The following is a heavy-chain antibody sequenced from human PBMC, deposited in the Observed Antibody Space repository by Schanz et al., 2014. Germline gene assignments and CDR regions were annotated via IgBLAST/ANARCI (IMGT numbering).Heavy chain of an antibody. V-gene: IGHV3-23*01. Sequence: EVQLLESGGGLVQPGGSLKLSCAASGLIFSNYVMSWVRQAPGKGLEWVSTIGTSGGTNYAESVKGRFTISRDNSKNTLHMQMNSLRAEDTAVYYCAKVRYSSGWRGDYFDEWGQGTLVTVAS. CDR3: AKVRYSSGWRGDYFDE. CDR2: IGTSGGT. CDR1: GLIFSNYV. J-gene: IGHJ4*02. D-gene: IGHD6-25*01.